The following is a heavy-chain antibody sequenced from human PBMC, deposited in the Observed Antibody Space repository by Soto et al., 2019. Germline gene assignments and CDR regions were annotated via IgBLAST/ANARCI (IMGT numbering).Heavy chain of an antibody. D-gene: IGHD3-22*01. CDR1: GFSFNSYA. J-gene: IGHJ5*02. V-gene: IGHV3-23*01. CDR2: ISARGGSS. CDR3: ARDSGYYDSSGYYFRWFDP. Sequence: GGSLRLSCAASGFSFNSYAMVWVRQAPGKGLEWVSVISARGGSSYSADSVKGRFTISRDNAKNSLYLQMNSLRAEDTAVYYCARDSGYYDSSGYYFRWFDPWGQGTLVTVSS.